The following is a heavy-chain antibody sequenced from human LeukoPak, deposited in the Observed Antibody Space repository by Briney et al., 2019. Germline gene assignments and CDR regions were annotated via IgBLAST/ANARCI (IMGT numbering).Heavy chain of an antibody. J-gene: IGHJ4*02. CDR3: VRTNPWDLTYYFDY. V-gene: IGHV4-59*01. CDR1: GGSISSYY. Sequence: SETLSLTCTVSGGSISSYYWSWIRQPPGKGLEWIGYIYYSGSTNYNPSLKSRVTISVDTSKNQFSLKLSSVTAADTAVYYCVRTNPWDLTYYFDYWGQGTLVTVSS. D-gene: IGHD1-14*01. CDR2: IYYSGST.